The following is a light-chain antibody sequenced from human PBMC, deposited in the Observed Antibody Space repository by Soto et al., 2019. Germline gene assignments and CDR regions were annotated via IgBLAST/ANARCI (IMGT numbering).Light chain of an antibody. CDR1: QSVSSSY. Sequence: EIVLTQSPGTLSLSPGERATLSCRASQSVSSSYLVWHQQKPGQAPRLLIYAASRRATGIPDRFSGSGSGTDFTLTISRLEPEDFAVYFCQQYGSSPTFGQGTKVDI. J-gene: IGKJ1*01. CDR2: AAS. CDR3: QQYGSSPT. V-gene: IGKV3-20*01.